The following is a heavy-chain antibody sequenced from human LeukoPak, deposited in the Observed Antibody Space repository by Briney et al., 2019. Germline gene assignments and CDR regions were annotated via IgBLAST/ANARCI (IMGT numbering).Heavy chain of an antibody. V-gene: IGHV3-7*03. J-gene: IGHJ4*02. CDR3: ATSADSSGND. Sequence: GGSLRLSCAATGFTFSNYWMSWVRQAPGKGLEWVANIKGDGSYKYYVDSVKGRFTISRDNAKSSVYLQMNTLRAEDTAVYYCATSADSSGNDWGQGTLVTVSS. CDR2: IKGDGSYK. CDR1: GFTFSNYW. D-gene: IGHD3-22*01.